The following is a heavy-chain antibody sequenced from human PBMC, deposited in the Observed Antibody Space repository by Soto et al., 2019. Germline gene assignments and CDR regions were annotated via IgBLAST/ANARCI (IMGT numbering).Heavy chain of an antibody. D-gene: IGHD4-17*01. CDR2: IYPGDSDT. V-gene: IGHV5-51*01. CDR1: GYSFTSYW. J-gene: IGHJ6*02. Sequence: GESLKISCKGSGYSFTSYWIGWVRQMPGKGLEWMGIIYPGDSDTRYSPSFQGQVTISADKSISTAYLQWSSLKVSDTAMYYCARVPLTTVAVYYCDRVPDVWGQRTTVTVSS. CDR3: ARVPLTTVAVYYCDRVPDV.